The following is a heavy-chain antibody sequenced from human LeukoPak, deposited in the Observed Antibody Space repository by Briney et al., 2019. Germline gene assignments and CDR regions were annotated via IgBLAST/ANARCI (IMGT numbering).Heavy chain of an antibody. D-gene: IGHD5-24*01. Sequence: PSETLSLTCAVYGGSFSGYYWSWIRQPPGKGLEWIGEINHSGSTNYNPSLKSRVTISVDTSKNQFSLKLSSVTAADTAVYYCARHSLGRDGYPFTIDYWGQGTLVTVSS. J-gene: IGHJ4*02. CDR2: INHSGST. CDR3: ARHSLGRDGYPFTIDY. V-gene: IGHV4-34*01. CDR1: GGSFSGYY.